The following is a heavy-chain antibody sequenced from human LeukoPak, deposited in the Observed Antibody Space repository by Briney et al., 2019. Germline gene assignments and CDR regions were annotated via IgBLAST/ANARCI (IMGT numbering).Heavy chain of an antibody. CDR2: ISYDGSNK. CDR1: GFTFSSYG. CDR3: ARVVTWFDP. V-gene: IGHV3-30*03. Sequence: GPLRLSCAGSGFTFSSYGMHWVRQAPGKGLEWVALISYDGSNKYYTDSVKGRFTISRDNSKNTLYLQMNSLRAEDTAVYFCARVVTWFDPWGQGTLVTVSS. J-gene: IGHJ5*02.